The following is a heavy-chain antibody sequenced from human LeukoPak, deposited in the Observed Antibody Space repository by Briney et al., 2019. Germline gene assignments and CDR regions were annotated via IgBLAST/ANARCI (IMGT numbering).Heavy chain of an antibody. CDR2: INPSGGTT. J-gene: IGHJ3*02. D-gene: IGHD3-22*01. CDR3: GRSSGYYNAFDI. V-gene: IGHV1-46*01. CDR1: RYTLTDFY. Sequence: EASVKVSRKASRYTLTDFYIHWVRQAPAQGVEGMGIINPSGGTTTYAQKFQGRVTMTTDTSTSTVYMELSSLTYEDTAVYYCGRSSGYYNAFDIWGQGTIVTVSS.